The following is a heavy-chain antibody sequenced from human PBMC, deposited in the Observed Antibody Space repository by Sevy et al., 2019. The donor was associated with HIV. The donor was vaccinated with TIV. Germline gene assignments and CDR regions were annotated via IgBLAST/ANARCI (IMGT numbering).Heavy chain of an antibody. J-gene: IGHJ4*02. CDR1: GFIFSTYG. V-gene: IGHV3-33*08. CDR3: VSGASIAADGNFAY. D-gene: IGHD6-13*01. CDR2: IWYDGSSQ. Sequence: GGSLRLSCAASGFIFSTYGMHWVRQAPGKGLEWVALIWYDGSSQYYADSVQGRFTISRDNSKNTLDLQMNSLRAEDTAVYYCVSGASIAADGNFAYWGQGTLVTVSS.